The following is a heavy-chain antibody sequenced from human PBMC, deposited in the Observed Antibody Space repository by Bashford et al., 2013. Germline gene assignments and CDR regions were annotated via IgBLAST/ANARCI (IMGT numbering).Heavy chain of an antibody. V-gene: IGHV3-33*01. J-gene: IGHJ6*02. CDR3: ARANLDGMDA. CDR2: IWYDGGIT. Sequence: VRQAPGKGLEWVAIIWYDGGITYYADSVKDRLSITRDNSKNMLFLQMNSLRVEDTAVYFCARANLDGMDAWGQGTTVTVSS.